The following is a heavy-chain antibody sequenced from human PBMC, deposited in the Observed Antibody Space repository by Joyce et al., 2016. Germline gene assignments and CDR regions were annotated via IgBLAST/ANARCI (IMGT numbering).Heavy chain of an antibody. CDR3: ARLSTKGFDI. CDR1: GFSFTSYW. V-gene: IGHV5-51*01. CDR2: IYPKDSDL. Sequence: EVQLVQSGAEVKKPGESLKISCKGSGFSFTSYWIDWVRQMPGKGLEWMGSIYPKDSDLKYSPSFQGQVTLSADKSIATAYLQWSSLKASDTAIYYCARLSTKGFDIWGQGTMVAVSS. J-gene: IGHJ3*02.